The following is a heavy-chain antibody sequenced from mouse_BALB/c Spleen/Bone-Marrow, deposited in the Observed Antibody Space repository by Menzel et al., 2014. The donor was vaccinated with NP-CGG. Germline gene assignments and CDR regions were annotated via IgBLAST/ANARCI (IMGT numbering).Heavy chain of an antibody. CDR3: ARHHRYAYYFDY. J-gene: IGHJ2*01. CDR1: GYTFTNSW. CDR2: IHPNSGNT. Sequence: VQLQESGSVLVRSGASVRLSCKASGYTFTNSWIHWAKQRPGLGLEWIGEIHPNSGNTNYNEKFKGKATLTVDTSSSTAYVDLSSLTSEDSSVYYCARHHRYAYYFDYWGQGTTLTVSS. D-gene: IGHD2-14*01. V-gene: IGHV1S130*01.